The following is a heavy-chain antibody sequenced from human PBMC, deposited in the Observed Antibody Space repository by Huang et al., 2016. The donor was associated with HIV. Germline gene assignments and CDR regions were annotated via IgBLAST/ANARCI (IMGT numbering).Heavy chain of an antibody. CDR1: GYTFTNYD. V-gene: IGHV1-8*02. D-gene: IGHD4-17*01. CDR2: MNPNPGNP. Sequence: QVHLVQSGAEVKKPGASVKVSCKASGYTFTNYDINWVRQAPGRGLEWMGWMNPNPGNPGFAQSFQGRVTMTRKTSITTAYMELTSLTSEDTAVYYCARSAYGDLDYWGLGTLVIVSS. J-gene: IGHJ4*02. CDR3: ARSAYGDLDY.